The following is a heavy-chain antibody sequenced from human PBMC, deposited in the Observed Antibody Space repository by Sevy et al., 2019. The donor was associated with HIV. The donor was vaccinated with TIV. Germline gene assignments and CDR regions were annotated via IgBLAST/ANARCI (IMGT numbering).Heavy chain of an antibody. CDR2: ISSSGSTI. Sequence: GGSLRLSCAASGFTFSDYYMSWIRQAPGKGLEWVSYISSSGSTIYYADSVKGRFTISRDNAKNSLYLQMNSLRAEDTDVYYCARRAVRKQNAFDIWGQGTMVTVSS. CDR3: ARRAVRKQNAFDI. V-gene: IGHV3-11*01. D-gene: IGHD3-10*01. CDR1: GFTFSDYY. J-gene: IGHJ3*02.